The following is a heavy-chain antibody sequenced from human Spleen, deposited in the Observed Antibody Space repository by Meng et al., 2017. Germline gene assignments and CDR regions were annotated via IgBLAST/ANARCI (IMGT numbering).Heavy chain of an antibody. CDR3: ARGSPRTVTLDS. D-gene: IGHD4-17*01. J-gene: IGHJ4*02. Sequence: QVQLQESGPGLVKPSQTLSLTCTVSGGSISSGDYYWSWIRQPPGKGLEWIGYIYDSGSTYYNPSLKSRLTISVAASKSQFSLKLTSVTAAGTAVYFCARGSPRTVTLDSWGQGTLVTVSS. CDR1: GGSISSGDYY. CDR2: IYDSGST. V-gene: IGHV4-30-4*01.